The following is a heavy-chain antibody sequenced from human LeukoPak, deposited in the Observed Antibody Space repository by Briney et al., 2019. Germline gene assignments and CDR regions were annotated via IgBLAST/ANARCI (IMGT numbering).Heavy chain of an antibody. D-gene: IGHD3-22*01. Sequence: HPGGSLRLSCAGSGFTFSSYWMSWVRQAPGKGLEWVSAISGSGGSTYYADSVKGRFTISRDNSKNTLYLQMNSLRAEDTAVYYCAKGEYYYDSSGYYSEAVDYYYYMDVWGKGTTVTVSS. CDR3: AKGEYYYDSSGYYSEAVDYYYYMDV. CDR1: GFTFSSYW. CDR2: ISGSGGST. V-gene: IGHV3-23*01. J-gene: IGHJ6*03.